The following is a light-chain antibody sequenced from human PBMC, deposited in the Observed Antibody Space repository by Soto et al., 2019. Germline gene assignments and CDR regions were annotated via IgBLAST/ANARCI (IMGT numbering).Light chain of an antibody. CDR1: SSDVGKYDR. Sequence: QSVLTQPPSVSGSPGQSVTISCTGTSSDVGKYDRVSWYQQPPGTAPKLMIYEVTNRPSGVPARFSGSKSGNTASLTISGLQALDETDYYCSANTSTSRYVFGAGTKVPV. J-gene: IGLJ1*01. V-gene: IGLV2-18*02. CDR3: SANTSTSRYV. CDR2: EVT.